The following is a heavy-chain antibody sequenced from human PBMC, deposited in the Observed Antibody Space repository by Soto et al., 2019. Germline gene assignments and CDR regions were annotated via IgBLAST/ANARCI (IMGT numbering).Heavy chain of an antibody. J-gene: IGHJ2*01. CDR2: INHSGST. D-gene: IGHD1-1*01. Sequence: GQEWIGEINHSGSTHYNPSLKSRVTISVDTSKNQFSRKLTCVTAADQAVSYCSRDNVPGLAFLLDRSSDL. V-gene: IGHV4-34*01. CDR3: SRDNVPGLAFLLDRSSDL.